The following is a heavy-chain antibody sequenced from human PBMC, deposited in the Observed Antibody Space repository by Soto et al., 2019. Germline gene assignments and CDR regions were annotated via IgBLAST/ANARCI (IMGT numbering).Heavy chain of an antibody. Sequence: EVQLLESGGGLVQPGGSLRLSCAASGFTFSSYAMNWVRQAPGKGLEWVSAISGSGGSTYYADSVKGRFTISRDNSKNTLYPQMNSLRAEDTAVYYCASAAREYYYYGMDVWGQGTTVTVSS. J-gene: IGHJ6*02. CDR2: ISGSGGST. CDR3: ASAAREYYYYGMDV. V-gene: IGHV3-23*01. CDR1: GFTFSSYA.